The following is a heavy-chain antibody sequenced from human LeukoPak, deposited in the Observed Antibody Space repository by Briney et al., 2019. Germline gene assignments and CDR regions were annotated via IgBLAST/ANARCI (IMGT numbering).Heavy chain of an antibody. CDR3: ARGSNSVAY. J-gene: IGHJ4*02. D-gene: IGHD4-23*01. V-gene: IGHV4-34*01. CDR1: GGSFSDSY. CDR2: ISHSGDT. Sequence: SETLSLTCAVYGGSFSDSYWSWIRQPPGEGLEWVGEISHSGDTNYNPSLKSRVTISVDTSKNQFSLNLSSVAAADTAVYYCARGSNSVAYWGQGTLVTVSS.